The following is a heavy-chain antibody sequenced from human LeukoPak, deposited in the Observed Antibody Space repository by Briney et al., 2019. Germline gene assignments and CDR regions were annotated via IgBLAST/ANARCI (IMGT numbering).Heavy chain of an antibody. CDR1: GCTFTSYY. CDR3: ARATIFGVVIFSLDY. V-gene: IGHV1-46*01. Sequence: ASVKVSCKASGCTFTSYYMHWVRQAPGQGLEWMGIINPSGGSTSYAQKFQGRVTMTRDTSTSTVYMELSSLRSEDTAVYYCARATIFGVVIFSLDYWGQGTLVTVSS. CDR2: INPSGGST. J-gene: IGHJ4*02. D-gene: IGHD3-3*01.